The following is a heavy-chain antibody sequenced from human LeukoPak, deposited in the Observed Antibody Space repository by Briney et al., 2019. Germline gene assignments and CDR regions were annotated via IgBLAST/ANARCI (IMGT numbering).Heavy chain of an antibody. J-gene: IGHJ4*02. CDR3: ARDRSYFDY. Sequence: GGSLGLSCAASGLTFSSTYLSWARRAPGKGLEWVSVIYSGGSTYYADSVKGRFTISRDNSKNTLYLQMNRPRAEDTAVYYCARDRSYFDYWGQGALVTVSS. CDR1: GLTFSSTY. V-gene: IGHV3-53*01. CDR2: IYSGGST.